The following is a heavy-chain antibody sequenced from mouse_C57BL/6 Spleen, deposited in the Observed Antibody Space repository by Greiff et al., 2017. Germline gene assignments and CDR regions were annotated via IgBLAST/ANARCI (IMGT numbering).Heavy chain of an antibody. CDR2: INPSNGGT. Sequence: VQLQQPGTELVKPGASVKLSCKASGYTFTSYWMHWVKQRPGQGLEWIGKINPSNGGTNYNEKFKSKATLTVDKSSSTAYMQISSLTSEDSAVYDCARGNYYYGSGTYYAMDDWGQGTSVTVSS. J-gene: IGHJ4*01. V-gene: IGHV1-53*01. CDR3: ARGNYYYGSGTYYAMDD. CDR1: GYTFTSYW. D-gene: IGHD1-1*01.